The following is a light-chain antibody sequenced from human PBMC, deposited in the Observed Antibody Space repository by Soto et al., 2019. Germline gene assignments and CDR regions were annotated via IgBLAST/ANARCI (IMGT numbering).Light chain of an antibody. V-gene: IGKV3-20*01. Sequence: EIVLTQSPGTLSLSPGERATLSCRASQSVSSSYLAWYQQKPGQAPGLLIYGASSRATGIPDRFIGSGSGTDFTLTISRLEAEDFAVYYCQQYGNTQYTFGQGTKLEIK. J-gene: IGKJ2*01. CDR2: GAS. CDR3: QQYGNTQYT. CDR1: QSVSSSY.